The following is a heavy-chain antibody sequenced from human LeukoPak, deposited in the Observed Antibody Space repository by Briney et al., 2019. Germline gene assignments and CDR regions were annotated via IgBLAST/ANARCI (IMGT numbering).Heavy chain of an antibody. J-gene: IGHJ4*02. V-gene: IGHV4-59*08. CDR3: ARHQLRGFLDDN. Sequence: SETLSLTCAVSGGTISSDYWSWIRQPPGKGLEWIGRIYYSGTTNYNPSLNSRVTISIDTSKTQFSLRLTSVTAADTAVYFCARHQLRGFLDDNWGQGTLVTVSS. D-gene: IGHD3-10*01. CDR1: GGTISSDY. CDR2: IYYSGTT.